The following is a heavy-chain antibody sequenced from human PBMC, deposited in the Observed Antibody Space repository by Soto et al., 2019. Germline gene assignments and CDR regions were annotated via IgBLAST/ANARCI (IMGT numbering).Heavy chain of an antibody. CDR1: GYTFTGYY. V-gene: IGHV1-2*02. CDR2: INPNSGGT. Sequence: GASVKVSCKASGYTFTGYYMHWLRQAPGQGLEWMGWINPNSGGTNYAQKFQGRVTMTRDTSISTAYMELSRLRSDDTAVYYCARLGDQYSNYFDYYYGMDVWGQGTTVTVSS. J-gene: IGHJ6*02. D-gene: IGHD4-4*01. CDR3: ARLGDQYSNYFDYYYGMDV.